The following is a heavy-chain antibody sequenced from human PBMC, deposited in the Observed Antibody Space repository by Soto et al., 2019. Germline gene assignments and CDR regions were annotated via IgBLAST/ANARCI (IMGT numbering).Heavy chain of an antibody. CDR1: GYTFTSYV. D-gene: IGHD1-26*01. CDR2: ISAYNGNT. CDR3: ARVDLIVGDTTWYFDY. V-gene: IGHV1-18*01. Sequence: ASVKVSCKASGYTFTSYVISWVRQAPGQGLEWMGWISAYNGNTNYAQKLQGRVTMTTDTSTSTAYMELRSLRSDDTAVYYCARVDLIVGDTTWYFDYWGQGTLVTVSS. J-gene: IGHJ4*02.